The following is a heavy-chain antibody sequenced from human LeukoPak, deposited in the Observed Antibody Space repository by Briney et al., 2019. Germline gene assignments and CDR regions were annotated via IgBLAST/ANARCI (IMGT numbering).Heavy chain of an antibody. V-gene: IGHV3-23*01. CDR2: VNGGGDKT. D-gene: IGHD1-26*01. Sequence: GGSLRLSCAASGFSFTSYAMSWVRQAPGKGLEWVSGVNGGGDKTYYRDSVKGRITISRDNSKNTLYLQMNSLRAEDTAIYYCAKSRGSTLFDSWGQGTLVTVSS. CDR1: GFSFTSYA. CDR3: AKSRGSTLFDS. J-gene: IGHJ4*02.